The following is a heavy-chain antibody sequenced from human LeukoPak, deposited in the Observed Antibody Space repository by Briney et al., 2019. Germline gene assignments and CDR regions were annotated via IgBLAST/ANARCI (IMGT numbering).Heavy chain of an antibody. D-gene: IGHD1-1*01. J-gene: IGHJ4*02. V-gene: IGHV3-23*01. Sequence: GSLRLSCAASAFTFSNYAMSWVRQAPGKGLEWVSAISVSGDSTYYADSVEGRFTISRDNSKNMLYLQMSSLRTEDTALYSCAKATGSYFDYWGQGTLVTVSS. CDR3: AKATGSYFDY. CDR2: ISVSGDST. CDR1: AFTFSNYA.